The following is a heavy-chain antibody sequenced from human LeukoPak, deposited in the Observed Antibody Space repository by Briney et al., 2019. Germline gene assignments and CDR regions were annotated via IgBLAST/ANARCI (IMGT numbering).Heavy chain of an antibody. CDR3: ARIVPRFGELRDY. CDR1: GYTFTGYY. CDR2: INPNSGGT. V-gene: IGHV1-2*02. J-gene: IGHJ4*02. D-gene: IGHD3-10*01. Sequence: ASVKVSCKASGYTFTGYYMHWVRQAPGQGLEWMGWINPNSGGTNYAQKFQGRVTMTRNTSISTAYMELSSLRSEDTAVYYCARIVPRFGELRDYWGQGTLVTVSS.